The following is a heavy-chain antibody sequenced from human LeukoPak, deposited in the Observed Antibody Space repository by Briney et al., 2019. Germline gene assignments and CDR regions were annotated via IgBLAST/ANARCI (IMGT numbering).Heavy chain of an antibody. Sequence: PGGSLRLSCAASGFTFSSYSMYWVRQAPGKGLEWVSSISSSSSYIYYADSVKGRFTISRDNAKNSLYLQMNSLRAEDTAVYYCARSFYDSSGYYYAVLRRSYYFDYWGQGTLVTVSS. CDR2: ISSSSSYI. V-gene: IGHV3-21*01. CDR1: GFTFSSYS. CDR3: ARSFYDSSGYYYAVLRRSYYFDY. J-gene: IGHJ4*02. D-gene: IGHD3-22*01.